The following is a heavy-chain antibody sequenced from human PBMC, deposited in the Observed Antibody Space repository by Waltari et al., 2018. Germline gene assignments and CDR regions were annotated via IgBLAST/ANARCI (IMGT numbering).Heavy chain of an antibody. Sequence: QVQLVQSGAEVKKPGSSVKVSCKASGGTFSSYAISWVRQAPGPGLEWMGGIIPIFGTANYAQKFQGRVTITTDESTSTAYMELSSLRSEDTAVYYCARGPITMVQGVISYYYYGMDVWGQGTTVTVSS. CDR1: GGTFSSYA. CDR2: IIPIFGTA. V-gene: IGHV1-69*05. D-gene: IGHD3-10*01. CDR3: ARGPITMVQGVISYYYYGMDV. J-gene: IGHJ6*02.